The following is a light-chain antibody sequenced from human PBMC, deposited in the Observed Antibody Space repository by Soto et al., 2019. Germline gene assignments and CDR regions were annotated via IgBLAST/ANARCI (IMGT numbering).Light chain of an antibody. V-gene: IGKV3-15*01. CDR2: GAS. CDR1: QSVSSN. J-gene: IGKJ1*01. Sequence: VMTQSPATLSVYPGERATLSCRASQSVSSNLAWYQQKPGQAPRLLIYGASTRATGIPARFSGSGSGTEFTLTISSLQSEDFAVYYCQQYNNWRWTFGQGTKV. CDR3: QQYNNWRWT.